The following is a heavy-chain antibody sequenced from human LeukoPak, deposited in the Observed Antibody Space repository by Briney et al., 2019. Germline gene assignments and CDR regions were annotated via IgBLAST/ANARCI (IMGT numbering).Heavy chain of an antibody. Sequence: PSETLSLTCTVSGGSISSSSYYWGWIRQPPGKGLEWIGSIYYSGSTYYNPSLKSRVTISVDTSKNQFSLKLSSVTAADTAVYYCARVWLLRVFDYWGQGTLVTVSS. V-gene: IGHV4-39*01. CDR2: IYYSGST. J-gene: IGHJ4*02. CDR3: ARVWLLRVFDY. D-gene: IGHD5-12*01. CDR1: GGSISSSSYY.